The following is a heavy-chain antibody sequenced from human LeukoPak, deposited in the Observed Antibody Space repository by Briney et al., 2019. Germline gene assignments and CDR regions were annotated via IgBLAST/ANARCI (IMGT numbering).Heavy chain of an antibody. CDR2: ISSIGSTI. V-gene: IGHV3-11*01. Sequence: GGSLRLSCAASGFTFSDYYMSWIRQAPGKGLEWVSYISSIGSTIYYADSVKGRFSISRDNAKNSLYLQMNSLRAEDTAVYYCARFGSDYYGSGKRDYWGQGTLVTVSS. CDR1: GFTFSDYY. CDR3: ARFGSDYYGSGKRDY. J-gene: IGHJ4*02. D-gene: IGHD3-10*01.